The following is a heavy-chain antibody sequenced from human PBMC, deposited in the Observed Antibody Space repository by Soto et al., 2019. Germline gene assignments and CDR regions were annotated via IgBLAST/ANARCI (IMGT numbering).Heavy chain of an antibody. V-gene: IGHV4-34*01. Sequence: ASETLSLTYAVYGGSFSGYYWSWIRQPPGKGLEWIGEINHSGSTNYNPSLKSRVTISVDTSKNQFSLKLSSVTAADTAVYYCARGSRVVVAARGVNWFDPWGQGTLVTGSS. D-gene: IGHD2-15*01. CDR3: ARGSRVVVAARGVNWFDP. J-gene: IGHJ5*02. CDR1: GGSFSGYY. CDR2: INHSGST.